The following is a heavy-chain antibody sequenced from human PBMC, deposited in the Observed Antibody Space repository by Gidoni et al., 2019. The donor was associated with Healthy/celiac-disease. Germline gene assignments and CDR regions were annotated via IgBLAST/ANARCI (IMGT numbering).Heavy chain of an antibody. J-gene: IGHJ6*02. Sequence: QVQLQQCGAGLLTPSETLSLTCAAYGGSFRGYYWSWIRQPPGKGLEWIGEINHSGSTNYNPTLKRRVTISVDTSKNQFSLKLSSVTAADTAVYYCAVGSGWGDYYYGMDVWGQGTTVTVSS. CDR2: INHSGST. V-gene: IGHV4-34*01. CDR3: AVGSGWGDYYYGMDV. CDR1: GGSFRGYY. D-gene: IGHD6-19*01.